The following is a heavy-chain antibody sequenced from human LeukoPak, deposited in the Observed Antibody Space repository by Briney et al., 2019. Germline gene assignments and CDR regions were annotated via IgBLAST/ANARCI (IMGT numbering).Heavy chain of an antibody. D-gene: IGHD3-10*01. Sequence: NPSETLSLTCTVSGGSISSSSYYWGWIRQPPGKGLEWIGSIYYSGSTYYNPSLKSRVTISVDTSKNQFSLKLSSVTAADTAVYYCASYGSGSYRDAFDIWGQGTMVTVSS. CDR3: ASYGSGSYRDAFDI. J-gene: IGHJ3*02. CDR2: IYYSGST. CDR1: GGSISSSSYY. V-gene: IGHV4-39*07.